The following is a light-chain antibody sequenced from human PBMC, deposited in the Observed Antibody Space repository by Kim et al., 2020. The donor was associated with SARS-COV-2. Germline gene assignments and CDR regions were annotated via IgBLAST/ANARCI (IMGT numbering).Light chain of an antibody. V-gene: IGKV3-15*01. CDR1: QSVSSN. Sequence: EVVMTQSPATLSVSPGERATLSCRASQSVSSNLVWYQQKPGQAPRLLIYDASTRATDIPARFSGSGSGTEFTLTISSRQSEDFAVYYCQQYNNWPRTFGQGTKVEIK. CDR2: DAS. CDR3: QQYNNWPRT. J-gene: IGKJ1*01.